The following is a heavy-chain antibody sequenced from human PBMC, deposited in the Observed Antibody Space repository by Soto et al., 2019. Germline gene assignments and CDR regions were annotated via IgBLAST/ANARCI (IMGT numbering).Heavy chain of an antibody. CDR3: ARDLAPPSSVIYDYVWGSYRPKLSIFDY. D-gene: IGHD3-16*02. J-gene: IGHJ4*02. CDR1: GASITSGDYC. CDR2: SYYNGIT. Sequence: SETLSLTCTVSGASITSGDYCWSWIRQPPGKGLEWIGYSYYNGITDYNPSLKSRVTISIDTSKYQFSLKVTSVTAADTAVYYCARDLAPPSSVIYDYVWGSYRPKLSIFDYWGQGTLVTVSS. V-gene: IGHV4-30-4*01.